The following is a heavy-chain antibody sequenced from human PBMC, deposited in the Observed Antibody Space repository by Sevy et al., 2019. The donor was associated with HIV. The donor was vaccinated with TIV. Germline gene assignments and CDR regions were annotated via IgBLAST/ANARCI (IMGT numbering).Heavy chain of an antibody. V-gene: IGHV3-9*01. J-gene: IGHJ4*02. CDR3: AKAYDYVWGSYSYYFDY. D-gene: IGHD3-16*01. CDR1: GFTFDDYA. Sequence: GGSLRLSCAASGFTFDDYAMHWVRQAPGKGLEWVSGISWNSGSIGYADSVKGRFTISRDNAKNSLYLQMNSLRAEDTALYYCAKAYDYVWGSYSYYFDYWGQGTLVTVSS. CDR2: ISWNSGSI.